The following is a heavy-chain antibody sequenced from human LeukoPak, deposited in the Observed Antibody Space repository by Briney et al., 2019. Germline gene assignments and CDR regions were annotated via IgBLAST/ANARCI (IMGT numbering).Heavy chain of an antibody. J-gene: IGHJ2*01. D-gene: IGHD3-16*02. Sequence: ASVKVSCKASGYTFTGYYIHWVRQAPGQGLEWMGWINPNSCGTNYAQKFQGRVTMTRDTSISTAYMELSRLRSDDTAVYYCAREIVVVASNYWYFDLWGRGTLVTVSS. V-gene: IGHV1-2*02. CDR3: AREIVVVASNYWYFDL. CDR2: INPNSCGT. CDR1: GYTFTGYY.